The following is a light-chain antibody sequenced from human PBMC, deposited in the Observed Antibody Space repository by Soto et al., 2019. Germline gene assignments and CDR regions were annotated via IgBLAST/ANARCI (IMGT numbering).Light chain of an antibody. CDR2: GAS. J-gene: IGKJ2*01. V-gene: IGKV3-20*01. CDR1: PSVSGDY. Sequence: VLTQSPGTLSLSPGERAALSCRASPSVSGDYLAWYQQKPGQAPKLGIYGASYRAPGIPDRFSGSGSGSDYTLTISRLEPEDFAVYYCQQYGSSPFTFGQGTNLEIK. CDR3: QQYGSSPFT.